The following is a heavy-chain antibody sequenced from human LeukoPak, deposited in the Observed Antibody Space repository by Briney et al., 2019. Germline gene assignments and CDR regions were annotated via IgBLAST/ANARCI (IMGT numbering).Heavy chain of an antibody. J-gene: IGHJ5*01. CDR1: GGSISFGSFY. D-gene: IGHD3-16*01. V-gene: IGHV4-61*09. Sequence: PSETLSLTCTVSGGSISFGSFYWSWIRQPAGKRLEWIGQIYARGTSNYNPSLRSRVTISLDTSKNQFSLKLSSVTAADTAVYYCASEYYDYVWGIRFDSWGQGTLVTVSS. CDR3: ASEYYDYVWGIRFDS. CDR2: IYARGTS.